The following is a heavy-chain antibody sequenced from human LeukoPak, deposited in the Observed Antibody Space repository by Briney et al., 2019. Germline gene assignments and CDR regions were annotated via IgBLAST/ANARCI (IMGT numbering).Heavy chain of an antibody. CDR2: IYTSGST. CDR1: GGSISSGSYY. Sequence: SQTLSLTCTVSGGSISSGSYYWSWIRQPAGKGLEWIGRIYTSGSTNYNPSLKSRVTISVDTSKNQFSLKLSSVTAADTAVYYCARTFTTGKASDYWGQGTLVTVSS. V-gene: IGHV4-61*02. CDR3: ARTFTTGKASDY. J-gene: IGHJ4*02. D-gene: IGHD1-1*01.